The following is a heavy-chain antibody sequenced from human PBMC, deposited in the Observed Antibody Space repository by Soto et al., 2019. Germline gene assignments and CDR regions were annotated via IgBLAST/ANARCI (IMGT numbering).Heavy chain of an antibody. CDR3: ARHSNRNYVLYYFDF. V-gene: IGHV4-59*08. J-gene: IGHJ4*02. CDR2: IYYSGST. Sequence: PSETLSLTCTVSGGSVSSSYWSWIRQSPGKGLEWIGYIYYSGSTKYKPSLKSRVTVSVDTSKNQFSLRVSSATAADTAVYYCARHSNRNYVLYYFDFWGLGSLVTVSS. D-gene: IGHD4-4*01. CDR1: GGSVSSSY.